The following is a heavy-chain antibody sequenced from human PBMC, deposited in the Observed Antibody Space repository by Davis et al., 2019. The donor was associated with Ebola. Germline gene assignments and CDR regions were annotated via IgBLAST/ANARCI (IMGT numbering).Heavy chain of an antibody. CDR1: GFTFSNYA. CDR2: ISGSGDST. V-gene: IGHV3-23*01. CDR3: AKDRPRDTMIAVVITWIDY. J-gene: IGHJ4*02. D-gene: IGHD3-22*01. Sequence: GESLKISCAASGFTFSNYAMNWVRQAPGKGLEWVSTISGSGDSTYYADSVKGRFTISRDDSKNTLYLQMTSLRAEDTAVYYCAKDRPRDTMIAVVITWIDYWGQGTLVTASS.